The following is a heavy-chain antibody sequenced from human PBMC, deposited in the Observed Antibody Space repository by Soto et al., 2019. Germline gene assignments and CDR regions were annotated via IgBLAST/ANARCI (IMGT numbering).Heavy chain of an antibody. CDR1: GYTFTGYY. J-gene: IGHJ6*02. Sequence: GASVTVCCKASGYTFTGYYMHWVRQAPGQGLEWMGWINPNSGGTNYAQKFQGWVTMTRDTSISTAYMELSRLRSDDTAVYYCAREWGGGYCISTSCPDYYYYGMDVWGQGTTVTVSS. V-gene: IGHV1-2*04. CDR3: AREWGGGYCISTSCPDYYYYGMDV. D-gene: IGHD2-2*01. CDR2: INPNSGGT.